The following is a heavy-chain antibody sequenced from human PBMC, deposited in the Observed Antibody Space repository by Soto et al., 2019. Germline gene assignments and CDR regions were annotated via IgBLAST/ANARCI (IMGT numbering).Heavy chain of an antibody. V-gene: IGHV4-31*03. CDR1: GGSISSGGYY. CDR3: AREGSTGGLDY. CDR2: NYYSGIT. Sequence: SETLSLTCTVSGGSISSGGYYWTWIRQHPGKGLEWIGYNYYSGITYYNPSLKSRVTISLDTSKNQFSLKLNSVTAADTAVYYCAREGSTGGLDYWGQGNMVTVSS. J-gene: IGHJ4*02. D-gene: IGHD2-8*02.